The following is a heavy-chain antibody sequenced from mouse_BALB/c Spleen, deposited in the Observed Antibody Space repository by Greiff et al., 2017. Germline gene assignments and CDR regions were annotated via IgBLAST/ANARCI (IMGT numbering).Heavy chain of an antibody. CDR1: GFTFSSFG. CDR3: ARRTVVATRGAMDY. D-gene: IGHD1-1*01. CDR2: ISSGSSTI. V-gene: IGHV5-17*02. J-gene: IGHJ4*01. Sequence: DVMLVESGGGLVQPGGSRKLSCAASGFTFSSFGMHWVRQAPEKGLEWVAYISSGSSTIYYADTVKGRFTISRDNPKNTLFLQMTSLRSEDTAMYYCARRTVVATRGAMDYWGQGTSVTVSS.